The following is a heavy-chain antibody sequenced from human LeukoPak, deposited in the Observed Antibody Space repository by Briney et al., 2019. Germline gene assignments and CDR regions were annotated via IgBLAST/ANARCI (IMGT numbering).Heavy chain of an antibody. Sequence: GGSLRLSCAASGFIFSNYAMNWVREAPGKGLEWVSSISGSVATIHSPDSVKAPFTLSRDNSKNTLYLQMTSLRAEDTAVYYCAKRAIASRVPDDMVYFDHWGQGALVTVSS. V-gene: IGHV3-23*01. CDR2: ISGSVATI. J-gene: IGHJ4*02. CDR3: AKRAIASRVPDDMVYFDH. CDR1: GFIFSNYA. D-gene: IGHD2-2*01.